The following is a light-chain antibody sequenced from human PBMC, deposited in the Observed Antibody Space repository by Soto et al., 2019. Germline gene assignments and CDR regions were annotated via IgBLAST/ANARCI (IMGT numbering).Light chain of an antibody. V-gene: IGLV1-44*01. CDR3: ASWDDSLNGPV. Sequence: VLTQPPSASGTPGQRVTISCSGSSSNVGGNPVNWYQHVPTTAPKLLIYTNTQRPSGVPDRFSGSKAGTSASLAISGLQSEYEADYYCASWDDSLNGPVFGTGTKVTVL. CDR1: SSNVGGNP. CDR2: TNT. J-gene: IGLJ1*01.